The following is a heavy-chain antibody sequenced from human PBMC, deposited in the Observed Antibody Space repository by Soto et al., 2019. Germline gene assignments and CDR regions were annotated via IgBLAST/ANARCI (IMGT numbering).Heavy chain of an antibody. CDR3: AREKTEKVPAAPYFDY. CDR1: GVSISSSNYH. D-gene: IGHD2-2*01. Sequence: SETLSLTCTVSGVSISSSNYHWGWIRQPPGKGLEWIGSIYYTGSTNYNPSLKSRVTISVDTSKNQFSLKLSSVTAADTAVYYCAREKTEKVPAAPYFDYWGQGTLVTVSS. CDR2: IYYTGST. J-gene: IGHJ4*02. V-gene: IGHV4-39*07.